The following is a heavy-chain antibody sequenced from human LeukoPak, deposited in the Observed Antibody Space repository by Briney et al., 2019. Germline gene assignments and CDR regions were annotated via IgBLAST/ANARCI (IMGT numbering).Heavy chain of an antibody. V-gene: IGHV3-20*04. D-gene: IGHD1-26*01. CDR3: AKEYSGTFSPFPSYFDY. CDR1: AFTFDDYA. J-gene: IGHJ4*02. Sequence: RPGGSLRLSCTASAFTFDDYAMSWVRQAPGKGLEWVSTINWNGGSTGYADSVKGRFTISRDNAKNSLYLQMNSLRADDTAVYYCAKEYSGTFSPFPSYFDYWGQGTLVTVSS. CDR2: INWNGGST.